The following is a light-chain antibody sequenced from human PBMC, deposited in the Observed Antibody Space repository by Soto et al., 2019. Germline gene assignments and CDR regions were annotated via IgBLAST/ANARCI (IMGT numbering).Light chain of an antibody. CDR1: QSISSW. Sequence: DIQMTQSPSTLSASVGDRVTITCRASQSISSWLAWYQQKPGKAPKVLIYKASSLESGVPSRFSGSGSGTDFNLTISRLQTEDFATYYCQQANSFTITFGQGTRLEIK. J-gene: IGKJ5*01. CDR3: QQANSFTIT. V-gene: IGKV1-5*03. CDR2: KAS.